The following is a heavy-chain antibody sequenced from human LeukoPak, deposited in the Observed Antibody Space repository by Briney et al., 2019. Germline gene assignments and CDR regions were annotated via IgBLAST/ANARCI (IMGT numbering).Heavy chain of an antibody. Sequence: SEILSLTCSVSGVSISTYYWIWIRQPPAKGLEWMGFFSYSGSTKYNPSLKCRVTMSVDTSKNQFSLKLNSVTAADTAVYYCARMYSGTSYYFDYWGQGTLVTVSS. CDR3: ARMYSGTSYYFDY. J-gene: IGHJ4*02. D-gene: IGHD1-26*01. CDR2: FSYSGST. CDR1: GVSISTYY. V-gene: IGHV4-59*01.